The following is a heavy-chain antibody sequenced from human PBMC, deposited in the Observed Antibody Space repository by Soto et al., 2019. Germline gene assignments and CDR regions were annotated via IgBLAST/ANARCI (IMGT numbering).Heavy chain of an antibody. CDR1: GYTLTELS. D-gene: IGHD3-22*01. CDR2: FDPEDGET. V-gene: IGHV1-24*01. J-gene: IGHJ3*02. Sequence: GASVKVSCKVSGYTLTELSMHWVRQAPGKGLEWMGGFDPEDGETIYAQKFQGRVTMTEDTSTDTAYMELSSLRSEDTAVYYCAPHYYDSSGYVSAFDIWGQGTMVTVS. CDR3: APHYYDSSGYVSAFDI.